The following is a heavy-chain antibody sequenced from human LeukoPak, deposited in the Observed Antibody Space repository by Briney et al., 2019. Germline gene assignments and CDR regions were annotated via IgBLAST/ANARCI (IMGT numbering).Heavy chain of an antibody. CDR2: IYYSGST. D-gene: IGHD3-10*01. J-gene: IGHJ3*02. V-gene: IGHV4-59*11. CDR1: GGSISSHY. Sequence: PSETLSLTCTVSGGSISSHYWSWIRQPPGKGLEWIGYIYYSGSTNYNPSLKSRVTISVDTSKNQFSLKLSSVTAADTAVYYCARDWPMVRGGGAFDIWGQGTMVTVSS. CDR3: ARDWPMVRGGGAFDI.